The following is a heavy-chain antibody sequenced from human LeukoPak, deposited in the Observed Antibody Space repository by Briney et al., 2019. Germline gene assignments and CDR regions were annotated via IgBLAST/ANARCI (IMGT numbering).Heavy chain of an antibody. Sequence: PGGSLRLSCAASGFTFSSYWMHWVRQAPGKGLVWVSRIYIDGGTTTYADSVKGRFTISRDNTKNTLYLQMNSLRAEDTAVYYCARVEGYDSSGYYGDWGQGTLVTVSS. J-gene: IGHJ4*02. D-gene: IGHD3-22*01. CDR1: GFTFSSYW. V-gene: IGHV3-74*01. CDR2: IYIDGGTT. CDR3: ARVEGYDSSGYYGD.